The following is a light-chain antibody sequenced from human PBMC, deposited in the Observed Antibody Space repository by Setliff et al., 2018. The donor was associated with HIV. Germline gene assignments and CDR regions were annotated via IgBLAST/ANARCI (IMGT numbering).Light chain of an antibody. CDR1: SSDVGRYNL. CDR2: QAT. CDR3: CSNTGSNTYV. J-gene: IGLJ1*01. Sequence: QSVLAQPASVSESPGQSITISCTGTSSDVGRYNLVSWYQQHPGKAPKLMIYQATKRPSGVSNRFSGSKSGNTASLTISGLQAEDEADYYCCSNTGSNTYVFGTGTKVTVL. V-gene: IGLV2-23*01.